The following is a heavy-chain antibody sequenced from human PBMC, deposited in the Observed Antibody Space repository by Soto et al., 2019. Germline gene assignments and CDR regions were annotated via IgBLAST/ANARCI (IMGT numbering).Heavy chain of an antibody. Sequence: SLRLSCAASGFTFSSYSMNWVRQAPGKGLEWVSSISSSSSYIYYADSVKGRFTISRDNAKNSLYLQMNSLRAEDAAVYYCAREWLVSAFDIWGQGTMVTVSS. CDR2: ISSSSSYI. CDR3: AREWLVSAFDI. D-gene: IGHD6-19*01. CDR1: GFTFSSYS. J-gene: IGHJ3*02. V-gene: IGHV3-21*01.